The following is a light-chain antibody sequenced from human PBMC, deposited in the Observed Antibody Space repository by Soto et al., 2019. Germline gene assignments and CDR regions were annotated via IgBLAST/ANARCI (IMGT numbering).Light chain of an antibody. CDR1: ESINRH. CDR3: QQSYSTLSIT. J-gene: IGKJ5*01. V-gene: IGKV1-39*01. Sequence: DIQMTQSPSSLSASVGDRVTITCRASESINRHLNWYQQKPGKAPKLLIYAASSVQNGVPSRFSGSGSGTDFTLTISNLQPEDFATYYCQQSYSTLSITFGQGTRLEIK. CDR2: AAS.